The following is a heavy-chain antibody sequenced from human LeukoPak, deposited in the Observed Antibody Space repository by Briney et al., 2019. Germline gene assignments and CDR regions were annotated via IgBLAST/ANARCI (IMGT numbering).Heavy chain of an antibody. CDR3: ARNQLNHYYYYYGVDV. CDR1: GFTFSSYG. V-gene: IGHV3-23*01. J-gene: IGHJ6*02. Sequence: GGSLRLSCAASGFTFSSYGMHWVRQAPGKGLEWVSAISGNGGNTYYADSVKDRFTISRDTSNNMLFLQMNSLRAEDTAVYYCARNQLNHYYYYYGVDVWGQGTTVTVSS. D-gene: IGHD2-2*01. CDR2: ISGNGGNT.